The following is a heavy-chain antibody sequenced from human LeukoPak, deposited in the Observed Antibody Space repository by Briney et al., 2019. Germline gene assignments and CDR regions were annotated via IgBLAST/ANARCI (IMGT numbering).Heavy chain of an antibody. Sequence: SETLSLTCAVYGGSFSGYYWSWIRQPPGKGLEWIGEINHSGSTNYNPSLKSRVTISVDTSKNQFSLKLSSVTAADTAVYYCARGLWLSLGAFDIWGQGTMFTVSS. D-gene: IGHD5-12*01. CDR2: INHSGST. J-gene: IGHJ3*02. V-gene: IGHV4-34*01. CDR1: GGSFSGYY. CDR3: ARGLWLSLGAFDI.